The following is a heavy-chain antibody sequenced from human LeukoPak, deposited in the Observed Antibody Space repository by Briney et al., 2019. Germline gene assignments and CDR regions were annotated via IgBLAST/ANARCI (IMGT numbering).Heavy chain of an antibody. CDR3: ARVRSYYGGNSVFDY. J-gene: IGHJ4*02. CDR2: IYTSGST. Sequence: SETLSLTCTVSGGSISSYYWSWLRQPAGKGLEWIGRIYTSGSTNYNPSLKSRVTMSVDTSKNQFSLTLSSVTAADTAVYYCARVRSYYGGNSVFDYWGQGTLVTVSS. V-gene: IGHV4-4*07. D-gene: IGHD4-23*01. CDR1: GGSISSYY.